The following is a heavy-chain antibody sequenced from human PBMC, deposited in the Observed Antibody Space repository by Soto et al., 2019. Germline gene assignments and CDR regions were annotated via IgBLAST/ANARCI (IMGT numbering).Heavy chain of an antibody. Sequence: ALVKVSCKAPADTFTSYYIHWVRQAPGQGLEWMGWVSPYNGNANYTEKFQGRVSMTTDTSTTTAYMELTSLTSDDTAIYYCARAISLIMAAPAYWGQGTLVTVSS. J-gene: IGHJ4*02. V-gene: IGHV1-18*04. CDR3: ARAISLIMAAPAY. CDR2: VSPYNGNA. CDR1: ADTFTSYY. D-gene: IGHD2-8*01.